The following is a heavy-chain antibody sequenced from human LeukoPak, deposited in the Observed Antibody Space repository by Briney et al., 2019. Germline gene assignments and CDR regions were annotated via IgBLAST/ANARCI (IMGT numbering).Heavy chain of an antibody. CDR3: AKAAITGGPHAPSNL. CDR2: ISSDGTDK. Sequence: GGSLRLSCAASRFTFSDYSMHWVRRAPGKGLQWVAVISSDGTDKYYAASVRGRFTISRDNSQNTVSLQMNSLTIEDTALYYCAKAAITGGPHAPSNLWGQGTLVTVSS. J-gene: IGHJ4*02. D-gene: IGHD2-8*02. CDR1: RFTFSDYS. V-gene: IGHV3-30*04.